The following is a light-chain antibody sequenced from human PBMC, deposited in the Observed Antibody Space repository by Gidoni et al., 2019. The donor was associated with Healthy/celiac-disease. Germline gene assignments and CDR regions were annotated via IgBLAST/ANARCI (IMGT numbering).Light chain of an antibody. Sequence: EIVLTQSPATLSLSPGERATLSCRASPWVSSYLAGSQQTPGQAPRLLIYDASHRAPGIPAPFSSSGSATAFTLAICTLEPEGFAVYYGQQRRTWPLTFGGGTKVEIK. CDR1: PWVSSY. CDR3: QQRRTWPLT. CDR2: DAS. J-gene: IGKJ4*01. V-gene: IGKV3-11*01.